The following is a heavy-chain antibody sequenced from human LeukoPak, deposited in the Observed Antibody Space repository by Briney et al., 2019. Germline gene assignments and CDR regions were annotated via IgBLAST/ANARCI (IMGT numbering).Heavy chain of an antibody. J-gene: IGHJ3*02. Sequence: PSETLSLTCTVSGGSIRSYYWSWLRQPPGKGLEWIGYIYYSGSTNYNPSLKSRVTISVDTSKNQFSLKLSSVTAADTAVYYCAREGVGAFDIWGQGTMVTVSS. CDR2: IYYSGST. CDR3: AREGVGAFDI. D-gene: IGHD2-15*01. CDR1: GGSIRSYY. V-gene: IGHV4-59*12.